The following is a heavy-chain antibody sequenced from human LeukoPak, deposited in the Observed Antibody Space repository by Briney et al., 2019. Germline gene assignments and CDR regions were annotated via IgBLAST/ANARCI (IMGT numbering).Heavy chain of an antibody. CDR1: GFTFSSYG. J-gene: IGHJ6*02. CDR2: LSFDGSNE. CDR3: AREEHDYVWGSYRYYYYYGIDV. D-gene: IGHD3-16*02. V-gene: IGHV3-30*03. Sequence: GSLRLSCAASGFTFSSYGMHWVRQSPGRGLEWVSFLSFDGSNEFYADSLKGRFTISRDNSKDTLYLQMDSLRAEDTALYYCAREEHDYVWGSYRYYYYYGIDVWGQGTTVTVSS.